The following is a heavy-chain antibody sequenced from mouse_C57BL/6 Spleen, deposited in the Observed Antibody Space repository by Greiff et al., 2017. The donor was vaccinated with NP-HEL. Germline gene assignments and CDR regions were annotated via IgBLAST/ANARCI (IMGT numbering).Heavy chain of an antibody. Sequence: QVQLQQSGAELVRPGTSVKVSCKASGYAFTNYLKEWVKQRPGQGLEWIGVINPGSGGTNYNEKFKGKATLTADKSSSTAYMQLSSLTSEDSAVYFCARITTVVYWYFDVWGTGTTVTVSS. CDR2: INPGSGGT. D-gene: IGHD1-1*01. V-gene: IGHV1-54*01. J-gene: IGHJ1*03. CDR1: GYAFTNYL. CDR3: ARITTVVYWYFDV.